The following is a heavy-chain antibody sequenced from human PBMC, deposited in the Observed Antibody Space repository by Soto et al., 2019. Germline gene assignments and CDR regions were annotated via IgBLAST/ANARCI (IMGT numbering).Heavy chain of an antibody. CDR3: ATYFTAVAYFEN. CDR1: GDSLSYSA. D-gene: IGHD5-18*01. V-gene: IGHV1-69*01. CDR2: ITPSFGSP. Sequence: QVQLVQSGAEVRKPGSSVRISCTASGDSLSYSAIGWLRQAPGQGLEWMGGITPSFGSPVYARKFQGRVTIAADHMILNNLRSDDTAMYFCATYFTAVAYFENWGQGTLVTVSS. J-gene: IGHJ4*02.